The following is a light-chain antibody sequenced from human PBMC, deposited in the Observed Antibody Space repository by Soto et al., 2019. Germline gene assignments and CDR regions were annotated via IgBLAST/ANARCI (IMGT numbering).Light chain of an antibody. J-gene: IGKJ4*01. Sequence: DIRLTPSPSTLAASVGDRVTSACRASQSISSWLAWYQQKPGKAPKLLIYKASSLESAVPSRFSGSGSGTAFTLTISSLHPDDFATYYCQQYNSYPLTFGGGTKVDNK. CDR1: QSISSW. V-gene: IGKV1-5*03. CDR3: QQYNSYPLT. CDR2: KAS.